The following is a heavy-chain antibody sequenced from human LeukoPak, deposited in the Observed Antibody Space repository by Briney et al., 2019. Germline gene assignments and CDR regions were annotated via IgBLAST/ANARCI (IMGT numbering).Heavy chain of an antibody. D-gene: IGHD6-19*01. V-gene: IGHV4-59*08. Sequence: SETLSLTCTVSAGSISSYYWSWIRQPPGKGLEWIGYIYYSGSTNYNPSLTSRVTISVDTSRNQFSLKLNSVTAADTAVYYCARHEGVAGGRDYYYYGLDVWGQGTTVTVSS. CDR1: AGSISSYY. J-gene: IGHJ6*02. CDR3: ARHEGVAGGRDYYYYGLDV. CDR2: IYYSGST.